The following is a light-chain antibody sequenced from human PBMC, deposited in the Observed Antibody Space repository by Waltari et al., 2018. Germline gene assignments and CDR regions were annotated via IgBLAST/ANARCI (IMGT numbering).Light chain of an antibody. CDR1: RTELGANAY. V-gene: IGLV2-14*03. CDR2: DVR. CDR3: TAYRSGGTLV. J-gene: IGLJ3*02. Sequence: QSALTQPASVSGSPGQSVTISCPGSRTELGANAYACWYQQHPGRAPKLLIYDVRRRSSGVPDRFSGSKAGNTASLTISGLQTDDEADYHCTAYRSGGTLVFGGGTKLTVL.